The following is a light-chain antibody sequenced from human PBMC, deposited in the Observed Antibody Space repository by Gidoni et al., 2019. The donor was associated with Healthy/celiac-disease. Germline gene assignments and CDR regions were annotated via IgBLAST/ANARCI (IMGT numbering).Light chain of an antibody. Sequence: QSALTQPASESGSPGQSITLSCTGTSSDVGGYNYVSWYQQHPGKAPKLMIYDVSNRPSGVSNRFSGSKSGNTASLTISGLQAEDEADYYCSSYTSSSTVVFGGGTKLTV. J-gene: IGLJ2*01. V-gene: IGLV2-14*03. CDR2: DVS. CDR1: SSDVGGYNY. CDR3: SSYTSSSTVV.